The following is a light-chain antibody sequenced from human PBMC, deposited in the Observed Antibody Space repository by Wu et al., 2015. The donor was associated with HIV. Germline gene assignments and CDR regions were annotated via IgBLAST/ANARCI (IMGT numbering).Light chain of an antibody. V-gene: IGKV3-11*01. J-gene: IGKJ5*01. Sequence: EIVLTQSPDTLSASPGERATLSCRASQSVSRFLAWYQHKPGQAPRVLIYDTSNRAAGIPTRFSGSGFGTDFTLTISSLEPEDFATYSCQQRLNWPLTFGQGTRLEIK. CDR3: QQRLNWPLT. CDR2: DTS. CDR1: QSVSRF.